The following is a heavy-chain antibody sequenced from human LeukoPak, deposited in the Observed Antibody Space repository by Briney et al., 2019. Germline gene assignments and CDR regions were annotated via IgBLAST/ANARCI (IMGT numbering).Heavy chain of an antibody. CDR3: ARFSGSSNFDY. D-gene: IGHD1-26*01. Sequence: ASVKVSCKASGYTFTGYYMHWVGQAPGQELEWMGWIYPNNGGTNYAQNFQGRVTMTRDTSMSTAYMELSSLRSDDTAVYYCARFSGSSNFDYWGQGTLVTVSS. CDR2: IYPNNGGT. J-gene: IGHJ4*02. V-gene: IGHV1-2*02. CDR1: GYTFTGYY.